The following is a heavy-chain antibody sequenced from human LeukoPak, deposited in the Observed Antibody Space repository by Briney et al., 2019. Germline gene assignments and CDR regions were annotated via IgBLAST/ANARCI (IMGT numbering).Heavy chain of an antibody. V-gene: IGHV3-23*01. Sequence: GGSLRLSCTASGFTFSSYTMSWVRQAPGKGLKWVSTITTGGPNTYYADSVKGRFTVSRDDSKNTLYLQMNSLRAEDTAVYYCAKDGGLWVSAHWGDSWGRGTLVTVSS. CDR1: GFTFSSYT. CDR2: ITTGGPNT. D-gene: IGHD7-27*01. J-gene: IGHJ4*02. CDR3: AKDGGLWVSAHWGDS.